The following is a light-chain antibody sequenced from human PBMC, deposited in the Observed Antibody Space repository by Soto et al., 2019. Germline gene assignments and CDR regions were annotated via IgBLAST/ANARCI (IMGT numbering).Light chain of an antibody. J-gene: IGLJ1*01. Sequence: QSALTQPRSVSGSPGQSVTISCTGTSSDVGAYDYVSWYQQHPGKAPKLMTYDVSKRPSWVPDRFSGSKSGNTASLTISGLQAEDEADYYCCSYAGTSTSYVFGTGTRSPS. CDR3: CSYAGTSTSYV. CDR1: SSDVGAYDY. CDR2: DVS. V-gene: IGLV2-11*01.